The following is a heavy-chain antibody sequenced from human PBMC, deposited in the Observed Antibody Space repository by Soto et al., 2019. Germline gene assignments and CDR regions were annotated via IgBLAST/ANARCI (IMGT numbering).Heavy chain of an antibody. CDR2: IYHSGST. J-gene: IGHJ4*02. CDR3: ARAAMGGSSWPFDY. V-gene: IGHV4-4*02. CDR1: GGSISSSNW. D-gene: IGHD6-13*01. Sequence: QVQLQESGPGLVKPSGTLSLTCAVSGGSISSSNWWSWVRQPPGKGLEWIGEIYHSGSTNYNPSLERRVTLSVDKSKSQFSLGLSSVTAADTAVYYCARAAMGGSSWPFDYWGQGTLVTVSS.